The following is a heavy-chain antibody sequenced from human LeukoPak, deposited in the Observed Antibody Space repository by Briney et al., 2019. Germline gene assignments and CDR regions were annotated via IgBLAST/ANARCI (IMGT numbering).Heavy chain of an antibody. CDR1: GFTFSSYW. D-gene: IGHD5-24*01. V-gene: IGHV3-74*01. J-gene: IGHJ6*02. Sequence: PGGSLRLSCAASGFTFSSYWMHWVRQAPGKGLVWVSRINSDGSSTSYADSVKGRFTISRDNAKNTLYLQMNSLRAEDTAVYYCARGRDGYSNYYGMDVWGQGTTVTVSS. CDR3: ARGRDGYSNYYGMDV. CDR2: INSDGSST.